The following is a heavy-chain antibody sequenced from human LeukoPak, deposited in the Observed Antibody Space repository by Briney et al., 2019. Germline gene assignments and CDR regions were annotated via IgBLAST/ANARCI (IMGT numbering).Heavy chain of an antibody. Sequence: ASVKVSCKTSGGTFSSYAINWVRQAPGKGLEWMGGFDPEDGETIYAQKFQGRVTMTEDTSTDTAYMELSSLRSEDTAVYYCATVGISSVLWSYWGQGTLVTVSS. CDR1: GGTFSSYA. D-gene: IGHD3-10*01. V-gene: IGHV1-24*01. J-gene: IGHJ4*02. CDR2: FDPEDGET. CDR3: ATVGISSVLWSY.